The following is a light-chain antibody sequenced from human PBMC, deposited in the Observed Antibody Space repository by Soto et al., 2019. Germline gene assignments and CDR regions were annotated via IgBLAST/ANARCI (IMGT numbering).Light chain of an antibody. CDR2: GAS. CDR1: QSVSSSY. J-gene: IGKJ4*01. V-gene: IGKV3-20*01. CDR3: QQYGSSPLT. Sequence: EIVLTQSPGSLSLSPGETATLSCRASQSVSSSYLAWYQHKPGQTPRLLIFGASGRATGNPDRFSGSGSGTDFTLTISRLEPEDFGVYFCQQYGSSPLTFGGGTKVKIK.